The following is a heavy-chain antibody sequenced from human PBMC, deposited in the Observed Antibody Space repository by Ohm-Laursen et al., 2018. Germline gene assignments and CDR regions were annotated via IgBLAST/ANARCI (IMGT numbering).Heavy chain of an antibody. CDR3: AKAHLKNLDY. J-gene: IGHJ4*02. D-gene: IGHD1-14*01. CDR2: ISNDENYK. Sequence: SLRLSCAASGFTFSSYGMHWVRQAPGKGLEWVAVISNDENYKNYADSVRGRFAISRDNSENTLYLQMNSLRAEDTAVYYCAKAHLKNLDYWGQGSLVTVSS. V-gene: IGHV3-30*18. CDR1: GFTFSSYG.